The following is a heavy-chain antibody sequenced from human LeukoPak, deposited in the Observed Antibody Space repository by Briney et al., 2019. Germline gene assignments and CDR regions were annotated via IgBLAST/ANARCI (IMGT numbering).Heavy chain of an antibody. D-gene: IGHD6-19*01. J-gene: IGHJ4*02. CDR3: ARDGYSSGWYIDY. Sequence: PGGSLRLSCAASGFTFSSYSMNWVRQAPGKGLEWVAYISSGGSTIYYADSVRGRLTISRDSAKNSLYLQMNSLRAEDTAVYYCARDGYSSGWYIDYWGQGTLVTVSS. CDR2: ISSGGSTI. CDR1: GFTFSSYS. V-gene: IGHV3-48*01.